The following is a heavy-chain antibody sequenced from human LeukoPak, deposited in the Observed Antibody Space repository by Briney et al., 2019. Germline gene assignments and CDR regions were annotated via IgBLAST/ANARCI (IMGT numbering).Heavy chain of an antibody. D-gene: IGHD6-6*01. CDR3: VRAREVTYYFDY. CDR2: INPSGGST. J-gene: IGHJ4*02. V-gene: IGHV1-46*01. Sequence: MGIINPSGGSTSYAQKFQGRVTMTRDTSTSTVYMELSSLRSEDTAVYYCVRAREVTYYFDYWGQGTLVTVSS.